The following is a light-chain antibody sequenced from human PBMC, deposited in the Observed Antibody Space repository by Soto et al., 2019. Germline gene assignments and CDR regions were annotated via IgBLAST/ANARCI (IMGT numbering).Light chain of an antibody. CDR2: DVS. J-gene: IGLJ1*01. CDR3: QSYDSGVAGSV. CDR1: SSDVGAYNY. Sequence: QSVLTQPRSVSGSPGQSVTISCTGTSSDVGAYNYVSWYQQHPGKAPKLMTYDVSKRPSGVPDRFSGSRSGSSASLAITGLQAEDEADYYCQSYDSGVAGSVFGTGTKVTVL. V-gene: IGLV2-11*01.